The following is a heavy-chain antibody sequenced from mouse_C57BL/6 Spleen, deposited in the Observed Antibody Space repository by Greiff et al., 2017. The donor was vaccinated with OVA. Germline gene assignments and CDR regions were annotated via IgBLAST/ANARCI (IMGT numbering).Heavy chain of an antibody. D-gene: IGHD2-4*01. J-gene: IGHJ1*03. Sequence: EVQLVESGGGLVKPGGSLKLSCAASGFTFSDYGMHWVRQAPEKGLEWVAYISSGSSTIYYADTVKGRFTISRDNDKNTLFLQMTSLRSEDTAMYYCARVPYYDYDVGYFDVWGTGTTVTVSS. V-gene: IGHV5-17*01. CDR3: ARVPYYDYDVGYFDV. CDR1: GFTFSDYG. CDR2: ISSGSSTI.